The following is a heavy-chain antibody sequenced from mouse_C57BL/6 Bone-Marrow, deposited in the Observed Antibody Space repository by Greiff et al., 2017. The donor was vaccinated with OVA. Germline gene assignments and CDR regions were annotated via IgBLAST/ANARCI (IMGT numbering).Heavy chain of an antibody. J-gene: IGHJ2*01. CDR2: IDPSDSYT. Sequence: QVQLQQPGAELVGPGTSVKLSCKASGYTFTSYWMHWVKQRPGQGLEWIGVIDPSDSYTDYNQKFKGKATLTVDTSSSTAYMQLSSLTSEDSAVYYCARRNFITLPPFFDYWGQGTTLTVSS. D-gene: IGHD1-1*01. V-gene: IGHV1-59*01. CDR1: GYTFTSYW. CDR3: ARRNFITLPPFFDY.